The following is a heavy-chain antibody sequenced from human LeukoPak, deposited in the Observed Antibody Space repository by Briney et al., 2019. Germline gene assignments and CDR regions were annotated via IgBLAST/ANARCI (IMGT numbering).Heavy chain of an antibody. CDR2: ISSSSSYI. J-gene: IGHJ4*02. CDR1: GFTFSSYS. CDR3: ARGNQQGYCSSTSCYIDY. V-gene: IGHV3-21*01. D-gene: IGHD2-2*02. Sequence: GGSLRLSCAASGFTFSSYSMNWVRQAPGKGLEGVSSISSSSSYIYYADSVKGRFTISRDNAKNSLYLQMNSLRAEDTAVYYCARGNQQGYCSSTSCYIDYWGQGTLVTVSS.